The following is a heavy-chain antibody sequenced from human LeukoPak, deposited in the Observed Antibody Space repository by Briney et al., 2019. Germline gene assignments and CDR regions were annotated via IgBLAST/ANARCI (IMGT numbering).Heavy chain of an antibody. V-gene: IGHV1-8*03. Sequence: ASVKVSCKASGYTFTSYDINWVRQATGQGLEWMGWMNPNSGNTGYAQKFQGRVTITRNTSISTAYMELSSLRSEDTAVYYCAKLLAVADDAFDIWGQGTMVTVSS. CDR1: GYTFTSYD. CDR3: AKLLAVADDAFDI. J-gene: IGHJ3*02. D-gene: IGHD6-19*01. CDR2: MNPNSGNT.